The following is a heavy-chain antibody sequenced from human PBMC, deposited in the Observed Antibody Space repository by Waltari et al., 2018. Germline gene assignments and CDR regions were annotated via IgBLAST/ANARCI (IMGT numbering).Heavy chain of an antibody. Sequence: QVQLVQSGAEVKEPGASVKVSCKASGYTFTRHYMHWVRQAPGQGLEWMGIINPSDDTKAYTQKFQGRVTMTRDTSTNTVYMELSSLRSEDTAVYYCARAASTYCSTTSCPGDYWGQGTLVTVSS. CDR3: ARAASTYCSTTSCPGDY. CDR2: INPSDDTK. V-gene: IGHV1-46*01. J-gene: IGHJ4*02. D-gene: IGHD2-2*01. CDR1: GYTFTRHY.